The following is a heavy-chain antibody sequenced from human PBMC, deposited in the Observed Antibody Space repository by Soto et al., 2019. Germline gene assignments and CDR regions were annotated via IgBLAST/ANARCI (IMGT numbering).Heavy chain of an antibody. CDR1: GFTFSSYG. J-gene: IGHJ5*02. CDR2: IWYDGSNK. V-gene: IGHV3-33*01. CDR3: AREAITVTGSNWFDP. D-gene: IGHD4-4*01. Sequence: GGSLRLSCAASGFTFSSYGMHWVRQAPGKGLEWVAVIWYDGSNKYYADSVKGRFTISRDNSKNTLYLQMNSLRAEDTAVYYCAREAITVTGSNWFDPWGQGTLVTVSS.